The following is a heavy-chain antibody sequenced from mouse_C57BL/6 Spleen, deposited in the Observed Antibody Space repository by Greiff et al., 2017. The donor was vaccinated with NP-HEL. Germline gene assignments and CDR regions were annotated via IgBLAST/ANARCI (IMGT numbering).Heavy chain of an antibody. D-gene: IGHD2-1*01. CDR1: GYTFTSYW. V-gene: IGHV1-59*01. CDR3: ARDGNHQGFAY. J-gene: IGHJ3*01. CDR2: IDPSDSYT. Sequence: QVQLQQPGAELVRPGTSVKLSCKASGYTFTSYWMHWVKQRPGQGLEWIGVIDPSDSYTNYNQKFKGKATLTVDTSSSTAYMPLSSLTSEDSAVYYCARDGNHQGFAYWGQGTLVTVSA.